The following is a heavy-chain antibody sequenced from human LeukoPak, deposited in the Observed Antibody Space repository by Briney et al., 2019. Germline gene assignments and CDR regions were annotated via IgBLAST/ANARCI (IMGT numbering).Heavy chain of an antibody. D-gene: IGHD3-10*01. Sequence: GGSLRLSCAVSGFTVSSNYMSWVRQAPGKGLEWVSIIYSGGSTYYADSVKGRFTTSRDNSKNTLYLQMNSLRAEDTAVYYCARPSDLNAFDIWGQGTMVTVSS. J-gene: IGHJ3*02. CDR1: GFTVSSNY. CDR2: IYSGGST. V-gene: IGHV3-66*01. CDR3: ARPSDLNAFDI.